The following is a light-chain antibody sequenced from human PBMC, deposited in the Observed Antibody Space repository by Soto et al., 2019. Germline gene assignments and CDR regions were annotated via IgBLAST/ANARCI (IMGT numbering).Light chain of an antibody. CDR2: DVS. CDR3: CSYAGIHTSV. Sequence: QSALTQPRSVSGSPGQSVTISCTGTNSDVGGYNYVSWYQQYPGKAPKLMIYDVSKRPSGVPDRFSGSKSGNTASLTISGLQAEDEADYYCCSYAGIHTSVFGGGTQVTVL. CDR1: NSDVGGYNY. V-gene: IGLV2-11*01. J-gene: IGLJ3*02.